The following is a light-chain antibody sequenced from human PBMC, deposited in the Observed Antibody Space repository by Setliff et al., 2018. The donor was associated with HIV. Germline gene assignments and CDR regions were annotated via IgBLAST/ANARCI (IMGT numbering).Light chain of an antibody. Sequence: ELTQPPSVSVAPGKTARITCGGNNVGSKSVHWYQQKPGQAPILGIYYDSDRPSGIPERFSGSNSGNTATLTISRVEAGDEADYYCQVWDSSSDHRVFGTGTKVTVL. CDR3: QVWDSSSDHRV. J-gene: IGLJ1*01. CDR2: YDS. V-gene: IGLV3-21*04. CDR1: NVGSKS.